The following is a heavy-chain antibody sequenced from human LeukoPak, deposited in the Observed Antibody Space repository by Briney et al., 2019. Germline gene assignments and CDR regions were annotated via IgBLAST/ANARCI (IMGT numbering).Heavy chain of an antibody. D-gene: IGHD3-22*01. Sequence: SETLSLTCTVSGGSISSSSYYWGWIRQPPGKGLEWIGSIYYSGSTYYNPSLKSRVTISVDTSKNQFSLKLSSVTAADTAVYYCAREPYYYDSSGYPRRYFDYWGQGTLVTVSS. J-gene: IGHJ4*02. CDR2: IYYSGST. CDR3: AREPYYYDSSGYPRRYFDY. CDR1: GGSISSSSYY. V-gene: IGHV4-39*07.